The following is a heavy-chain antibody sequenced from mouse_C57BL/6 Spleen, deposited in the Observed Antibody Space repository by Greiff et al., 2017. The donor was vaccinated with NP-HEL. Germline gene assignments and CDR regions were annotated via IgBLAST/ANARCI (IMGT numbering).Heavy chain of an antibody. J-gene: IGHJ2*01. CDR3: ARLEEEFITTGY. V-gene: IGHV1-4*01. CDR2: INPSSGYT. Sequence: VQLQQSGAELARPGASVKMSCKASGYTFTSYTMHWVKQRPGQGLEWIGYINPSSGYTKYNQKFKDKATLTADTSSSTAYMQLSSLTSEDSAVYYCARLEEEFITTGYWGQGTTLTVAS. D-gene: IGHD1-1*01. CDR1: GYTFTSYT.